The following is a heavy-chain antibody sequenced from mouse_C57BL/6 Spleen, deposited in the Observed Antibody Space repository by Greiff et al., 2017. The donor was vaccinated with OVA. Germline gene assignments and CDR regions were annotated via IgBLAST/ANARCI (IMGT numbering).Heavy chain of an antibody. J-gene: IGHJ1*03. D-gene: IGHD2-4*01. Sequence: VHLVESGPGLVQPSQSLSITCTVSGFSLTSYGVHWVRQSPGKGLEWLGVIWSGGSTDYNAAFISRLSISKDNSKSQVFFKMNSLQADDTAIYYCVGYDYLYWYFDVWGTGTTVTVSS. CDR1: GFSLTSYG. V-gene: IGHV2-2*01. CDR2: IWSGGST. CDR3: VGYDYLYWYFDV.